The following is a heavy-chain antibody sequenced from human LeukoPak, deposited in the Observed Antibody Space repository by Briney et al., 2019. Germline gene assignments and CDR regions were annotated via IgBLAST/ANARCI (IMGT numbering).Heavy chain of an antibody. J-gene: IGHJ5*02. CDR1: GGSISSYY. Sequence: SETLSLTCTVSGGSISSYYWSWIRQPPGKGLEWIGYMYYSGSINYNPSLKSRVTISVDMSKNQFSLKVSSVTAADTAVYYCARRVTSNWFDPWGQGTLVTVSS. CDR3: ARRVTSNWFDP. CDR2: MYYSGSI. V-gene: IGHV4-59*08. D-gene: IGHD2-21*02.